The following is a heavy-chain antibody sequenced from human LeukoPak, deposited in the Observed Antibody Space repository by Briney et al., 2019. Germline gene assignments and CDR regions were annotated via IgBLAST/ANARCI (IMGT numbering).Heavy chain of an antibody. V-gene: IGHV1-2*02. D-gene: IGHD4-17*01. Sequence: ASVKVSCKASGYTFTGYYMHWVRQAPGQGLEWMGWINPNSGGTNYAQKFQGRVTMTRDTSISTAYMELSRLRSDDTAVYYCARGQHDYGDYGDAFDIWGQGTMVTVSS. CDR2: INPNSGGT. CDR1: GYTFTGYY. CDR3: ARGQHDYGDYGDAFDI. J-gene: IGHJ3*02.